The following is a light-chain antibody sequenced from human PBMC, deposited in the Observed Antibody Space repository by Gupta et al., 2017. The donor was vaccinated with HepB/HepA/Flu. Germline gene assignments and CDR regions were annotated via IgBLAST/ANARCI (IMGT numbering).Light chain of an antibody. CDR2: TTS. CDR1: QSISIY. CDR3: QQTYIFPYT. V-gene: IGKV1-39*01. Sequence: DIQMTQSPSSLSASVGDRVTITCRASQSISIYLNWYQQKPGKAPNLLIYTTSGLQSGVPSRFSGTGSGTDFTLTSSSLEPEDFATYYCQQTYIFPYTFGQGTKLQIK. J-gene: IGKJ2*01.